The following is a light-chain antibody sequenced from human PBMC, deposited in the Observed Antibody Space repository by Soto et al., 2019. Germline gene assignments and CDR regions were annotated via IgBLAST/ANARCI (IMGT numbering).Light chain of an antibody. J-gene: IGKJ2*01. V-gene: IGKV3-11*01. Sequence: EIVLTQSPATLSLSPGERATLSCRASQGVSNSLVWFQQKPGQAPRLLIYDASNRATDIPARFSGSGSGTDFTLTISSLEPEDLAVYYCQQRRNWPRTFGQGTKLEIK. CDR2: DAS. CDR1: QGVSNS. CDR3: QQRRNWPRT.